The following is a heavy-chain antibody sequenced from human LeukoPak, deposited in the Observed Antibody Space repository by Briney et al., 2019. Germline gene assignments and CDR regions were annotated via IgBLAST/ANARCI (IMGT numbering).Heavy chain of an antibody. J-gene: IGHJ4*02. Sequence: GGSLRLSCATSGFTFSDYWMSWVRQAPGKRLEWVANIKQNGIEKYHVDSVKGRFTISRDNAKNSLDLQMTSLRVEDTAMYYCARACNKSGCPYYFDSWARVPWSPSPQ. CDR3: ARACNKSGCPYYFDS. CDR1: GFTFSDYW. D-gene: IGHD2-15*01. V-gene: IGHV3-7*03. CDR2: IKQNGIEK.